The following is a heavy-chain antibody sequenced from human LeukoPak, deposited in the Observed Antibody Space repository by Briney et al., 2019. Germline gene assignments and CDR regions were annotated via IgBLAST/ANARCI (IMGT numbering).Heavy chain of an antibody. CDR1: GFTFSNYG. CDR2: VSSDGSID. V-gene: IGHV3-30*03. CDR3: AREGMGTTFSAWFEP. D-gene: IGHD1-7*01. Sequence: PGTSLRLSCAASGFTFSNYGMHRVRQAPGKGLEWVAVVSSDGSIDYYADSLRGRFTVSRDNFKNTMFLQFKTLRPDDTAVYYCAREGMGTTFSAWFEPWGQGTLVTV. J-gene: IGHJ5*02.